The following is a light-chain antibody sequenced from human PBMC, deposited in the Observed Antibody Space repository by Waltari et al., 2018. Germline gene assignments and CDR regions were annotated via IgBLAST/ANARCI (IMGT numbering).Light chain of an antibody. CDR1: PDISKH. CDR3: QQHYTTPWT. Sequence: DIQMTQSPSSLSASVGDRVTITCQASPDISKHLNWYQQKPGKAPKLLTYDASNLETGVPSMFSGSGSGTLFTFTISSLQPEDIATYYCQQHYTTPWTFGQGTKVEIK. J-gene: IGKJ1*01. V-gene: IGKV1-33*01. CDR2: DAS.